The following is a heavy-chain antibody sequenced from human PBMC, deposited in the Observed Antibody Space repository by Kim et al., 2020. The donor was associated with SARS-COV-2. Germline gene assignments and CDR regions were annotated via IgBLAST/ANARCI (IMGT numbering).Heavy chain of an antibody. V-gene: IGHV3-30*04. D-gene: IGHD6-25*01. CDR3: ARDSGYSSAWPKYFDN. J-gene: IGHJ4*02. CDR1: GFTFSAFA. CDR2: VSYDGRNE. Sequence: GVSLRLSCAASGFTFSAFAMHWVRQAPGKGLEWVSVVSYDGRNEYYADSVRGRFTISRDNSKDTLHLEMDSLRTDDTAVYYCARDSGYSSAWPKYFDNWGQGTPVTVSS.